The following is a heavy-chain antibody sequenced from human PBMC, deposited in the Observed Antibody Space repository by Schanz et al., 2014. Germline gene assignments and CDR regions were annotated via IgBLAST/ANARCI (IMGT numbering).Heavy chain of an antibody. D-gene: IGHD2-2*01. CDR3: ERFQSPHQPFDY. CDR1: GLTFTSNV. CDR2: IKQDGSER. V-gene: IGHV3-7*01. Sequence: QLVESGGDVVQPGGSLRLSCSVSGLTFTSNVIHWVRQAPGKGLEWVANIKQDGSERYYVDSVKGRFTISRDNAKNSLYLQMNSLRAEDTAVYYCERFQSPHQPFDYWGQGTLVTVSS. J-gene: IGHJ4*02.